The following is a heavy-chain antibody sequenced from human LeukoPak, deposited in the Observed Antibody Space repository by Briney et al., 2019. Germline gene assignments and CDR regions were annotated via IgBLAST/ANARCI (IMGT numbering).Heavy chain of an antibody. CDR2: TRSDGNDK. J-gene: IGHJ4*02. V-gene: IGHV3-30*02. CDR1: GFSFSDYG. Sequence: GGSLRLSCAASGFSFSDYGMHWVRQAPGKGLEWVAFTRSDGNDKYYADSVKGRFTISRDNSKNMLYLQMNGLRAEDTAVYYCAGDFDYWGQGTLVTVSS. CDR3: AGDFDY.